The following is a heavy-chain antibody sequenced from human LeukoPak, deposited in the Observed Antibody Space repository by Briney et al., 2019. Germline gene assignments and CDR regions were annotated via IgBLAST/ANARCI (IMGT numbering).Heavy chain of an antibody. CDR2: IYYSGST. Sequence: SQTLSLTCTVSGGSISSGDYYWSWIRQPPGKGLEWFGYIYYSGSTYYNPSLKSRVTISVDTSKNQFSLKLTSVTAADTAVYYCARLSVIVGSTLEYYYYYMDVWGQGTTVTVSS. D-gene: IGHD1-26*01. CDR1: GGSISSGDYY. CDR3: ARLSVIVGSTLEYYYYYMDV. V-gene: IGHV4-30-4*01. J-gene: IGHJ6*03.